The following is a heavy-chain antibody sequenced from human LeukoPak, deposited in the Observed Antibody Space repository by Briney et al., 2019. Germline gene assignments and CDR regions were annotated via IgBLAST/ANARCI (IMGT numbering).Heavy chain of an antibody. CDR2: ISGSGGST. D-gene: IGHD6-19*01. V-gene: IGHV3-23*01. J-gene: IGHJ4*02. CDR1: GFTFSRYW. CDR3: AKDGASIAVAGNFDY. Sequence: PGGSLRLSCAASGFTFSRYWMSWVRHAPGKGLEWVSAISGSGGSTYYADSVKGRFTISRDNSKNTLYLQMNSLRAEDTAVYYCAKDGASIAVAGNFDYWGQGTLVTVSS.